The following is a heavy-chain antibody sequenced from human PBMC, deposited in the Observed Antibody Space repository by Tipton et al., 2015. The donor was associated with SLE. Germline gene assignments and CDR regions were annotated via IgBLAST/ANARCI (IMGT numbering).Heavy chain of an antibody. J-gene: IGHJ6*02. CDR2: IYYSGST. V-gene: IGHV4-39*07. CDR1: GGSISSSSYY. Sequence: TLSLTCNVSGGSISSSSYYWGWIRQPPGKGLEWIGSIYYSGSTYYNPSLKSRVTISVDTSKNHFSLKLRSVTAADTAVYYCAREFLDCSSTSCWFYYYYSGMDVWGQGTTVTVSS. D-gene: IGHD2-2*01. CDR3: AREFLDCSSTSCWFYYYYSGMDV.